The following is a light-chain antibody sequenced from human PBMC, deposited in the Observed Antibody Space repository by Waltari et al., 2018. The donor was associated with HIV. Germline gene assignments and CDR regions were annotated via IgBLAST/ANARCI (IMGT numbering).Light chain of an antibody. V-gene: IGLV3-25*03. CDR1: ALSHQY. Sequence: SYELTQPPSVSVSPGQTARIPCSADALSHQYAYWFQQRPRQAPVLVIYKDHKRPAGIPERFSGSRSGTTVTLSINGVQAEDEADYYCQSTDSTASSYVFGSETEVFVL. J-gene: IGLJ1*01. CDR3: QSTDSTASSYV. CDR2: KDH.